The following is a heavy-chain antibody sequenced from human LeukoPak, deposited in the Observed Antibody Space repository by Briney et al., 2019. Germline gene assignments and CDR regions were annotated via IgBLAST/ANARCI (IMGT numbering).Heavy chain of an antibody. Sequence: SETVSLTCTVSGSSITGYYWSWIRQPPGKGLEWIGSFYYYGSTDYNPSLKSRVTISGDTSKNLFSLKLTSVTASDTAVYFCARHVSYRINTICGMRGSHPDYWGQGTLVTVSS. D-gene: IGHD3-16*02. CDR1: GSSITGYY. CDR3: ARHVSYRINTICGMRGSHPDY. J-gene: IGHJ4*02. V-gene: IGHV4-59*08. CDR2: FYYYGST.